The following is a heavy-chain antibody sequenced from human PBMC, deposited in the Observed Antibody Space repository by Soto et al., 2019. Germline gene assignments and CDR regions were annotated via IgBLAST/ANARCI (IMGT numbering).Heavy chain of an antibody. CDR1: GGTFSSYT. J-gene: IGHJ6*02. CDR2: IIPFFGTS. V-gene: IGHV1-69*06. D-gene: IGHD3-3*01. CDR3: ARKLRLYYGMDV. Sequence: QVQLVQSGAEVRKPGSSVKVSCKASGGTFSSYTVYWVRQAPGQGLEWMGGIIPFFGTSNYAQNFLDRITLTADKSTGTAYMELSSLRFEDTAIYYCARKLRLYYGMDVWGQGTTVTVSS.